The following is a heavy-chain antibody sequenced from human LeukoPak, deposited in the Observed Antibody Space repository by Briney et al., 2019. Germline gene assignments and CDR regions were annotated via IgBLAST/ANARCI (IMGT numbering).Heavy chain of an antibody. Sequence: PGGSLRLSCGASGFTLSSSAMSWVRQAPGKGLEWVSSIRGSGGYTNYADSVKGRFTISRDNSKNTLFLQMSSLRAEDTAVYYCAKAFSRVLTPARNYYYMDVWGKGTTVTVSS. J-gene: IGHJ6*03. CDR1: GFTLSSSA. CDR3: AKAFSRVLTPARNYYYMDV. CDR2: IRGSGGYT. V-gene: IGHV3-23*01. D-gene: IGHD3-3*01.